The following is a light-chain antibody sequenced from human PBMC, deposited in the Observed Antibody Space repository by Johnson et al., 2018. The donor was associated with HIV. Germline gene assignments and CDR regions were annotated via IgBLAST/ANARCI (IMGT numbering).Light chain of an antibody. V-gene: IGLV1-51*01. Sequence: QSVLTQPPSVFAATGQKVTISCSGSSSNIGNNYVSWYQQLPGTAPKLLIYDNNKRPSGIPDRFSGSKSGTSATLGITGLQTGDEADYYCETWDSSLSGVFGTGTQVTVL. CDR3: ETWDSSLSGV. J-gene: IGLJ1*01. CDR1: SSNIGNNY. CDR2: DNN.